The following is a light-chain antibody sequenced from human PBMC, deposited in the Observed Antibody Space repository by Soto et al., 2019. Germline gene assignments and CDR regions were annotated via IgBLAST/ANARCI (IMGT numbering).Light chain of an antibody. CDR1: SSDVGDYDY. CDR2: EVT. Sequence: QSVLTQPASVSGSPGQSVTISCTGSSSDVGDYDYVSWYQQHPDKAPKLMIYEVTNRPSGVSNRFSGSKSGNTASLTISGLQSEDEADYYCCAYTSSTNCHVFGTGTKVTVL. CDR3: CAYTSSTNCHV. V-gene: IGLV2-14*01. J-gene: IGLJ1*01.